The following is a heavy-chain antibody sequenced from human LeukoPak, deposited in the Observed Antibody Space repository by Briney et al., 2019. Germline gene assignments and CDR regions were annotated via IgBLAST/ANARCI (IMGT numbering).Heavy chain of an antibody. CDR3: AKDDYYDTSGYRD. CDR2: ISYDVGKK. J-gene: IGHJ4*02. Sequence: GGSLRLSCAASGFTFSSYGMHWVRQAPGKGREWVAVISYDVGKKYYADSVKGRFTISRDNSKNTLYLQMNSLRAEDTAVYYCAKDDYYDTSGYRDWGQGTLVTVSS. CDR1: GFTFSSYG. D-gene: IGHD3-22*01. V-gene: IGHV3-30*18.